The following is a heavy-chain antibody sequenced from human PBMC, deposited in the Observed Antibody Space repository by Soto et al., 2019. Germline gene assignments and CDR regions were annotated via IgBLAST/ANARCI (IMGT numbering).Heavy chain of an antibody. CDR1: GGSISSSSYY. J-gene: IGHJ6*02. D-gene: IGHD6-13*01. Sequence: QLQLQESGPGLVKPSETLSLTCTVSGGSISSSSYYWGWIRQPPGKGLEWIGSIYYSGSTYYNPSLKSRVTISVDTSKNQFSLKLSSVTAADTAVYYCARHRHLAAAGYYYYYGMDVWGQGTTVTVSS. CDR3: ARHRHLAAAGYYYYYGMDV. V-gene: IGHV4-39*01. CDR2: IYYSGST.